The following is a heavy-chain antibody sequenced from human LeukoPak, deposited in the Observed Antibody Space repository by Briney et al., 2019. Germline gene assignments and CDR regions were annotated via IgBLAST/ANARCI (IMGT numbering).Heavy chain of an antibody. J-gene: IGHJ4*02. CDR2: ISYDGSNK. CDR1: GFTFSSYA. V-gene: IGHV3-30*01. Sequence: PGGFLRLSCAASGFTFSSYAMHWVRQAPGKGLEWVAVISYDGSNKYYADSVKGRFTISRDNSKNTLYLQMNSLRAEDTAVYYCARDSYQLLGNFDYWGQGTLVTVSS. D-gene: IGHD2-2*01. CDR3: ARDSYQLLGNFDY.